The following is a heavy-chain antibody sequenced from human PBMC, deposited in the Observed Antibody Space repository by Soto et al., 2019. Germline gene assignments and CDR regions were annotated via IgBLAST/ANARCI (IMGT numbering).Heavy chain of an antibody. CDR2: IYYSGST. D-gene: IGHD1-26*01. Sequence: LSLTCTVSGGSISSYYWSWIRQPPGKGLEWIGYIYYSGSTNYNPSLKSRVTISVDTSKNQFSLKLSSVTAADTAVYYCARTTYYYYYGMDVWGQGTTVTVSS. V-gene: IGHV4-59*01. CDR3: ARTTYYYYYGMDV. CDR1: GGSISSYY. J-gene: IGHJ6*02.